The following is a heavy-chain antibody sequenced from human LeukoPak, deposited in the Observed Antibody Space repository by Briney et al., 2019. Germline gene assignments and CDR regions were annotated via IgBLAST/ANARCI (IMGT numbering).Heavy chain of an antibody. V-gene: IGHV3-30*02. D-gene: IGHD3-3*01. Sequence: GGSLRLSCAASGFTFSSYGMHWVRQAPGKGLEWVAFIRYDGSNKYYADSVKGRFTISRDNSKNTLYLQVNSLRAEDTAVYYCARDLGLRFPPDYFDYWGQGTLVTVSS. CDR1: GFTFSSYG. CDR2: IRYDGSNK. CDR3: ARDLGLRFPPDYFDY. J-gene: IGHJ4*02.